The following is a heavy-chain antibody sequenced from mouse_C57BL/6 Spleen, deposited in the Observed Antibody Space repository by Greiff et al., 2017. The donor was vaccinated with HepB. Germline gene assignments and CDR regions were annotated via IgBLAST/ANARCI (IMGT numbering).Heavy chain of an antibody. J-gene: IGHJ2*01. V-gene: IGHV1-64*01. CDR3: ARGITTGVEYYFDY. CDR2: IHPNSGST. D-gene: IGHD1-1*01. CDR1: GYTFTSYW. Sequence: QVQLQQPGAELVKPGASVKLSCKASGYTFTSYWMHWVKQRPGQGLEWIGMIHPNSGSTNYNEKFKSKATLTVDKSSSTAYMQLSSLTSEDSAVYYCARGITTGVEYYFDYWGQGTTLTVSS.